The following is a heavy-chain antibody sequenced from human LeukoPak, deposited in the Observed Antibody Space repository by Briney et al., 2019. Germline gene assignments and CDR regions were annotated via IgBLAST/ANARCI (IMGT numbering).Heavy chain of an antibody. D-gene: IGHD2-2*01. CDR2: ISGSGGST. J-gene: IGHJ4*02. CDR3: AEAHRRYCSSTSCYWDY. Sequence: PGGSLRLSCAASGFTFSSYAMSWVRQAPGKGLEWVSAISGSGGSTYYADSVKGRFTISRDNSKNTLYLQMNSLRAEDTAVYYCAEAHRRYCSSTSCYWDYWGQGTLVTVSS. CDR1: GFTFSSYA. V-gene: IGHV3-23*01.